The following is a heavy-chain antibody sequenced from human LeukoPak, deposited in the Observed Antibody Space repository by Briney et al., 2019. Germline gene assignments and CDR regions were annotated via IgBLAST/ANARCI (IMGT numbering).Heavy chain of an antibody. D-gene: IGHD5-24*01. J-gene: IGHJ4*02. V-gene: IGHV3-53*01. Sequence: GGSLRLSCAASGFTVSSNTMSWVRQAPGKGLELVSFIYSDGRTYYADSVKGRFTISRDNSKNTLFLQMNSLRAEDTAVYYCLLATINSGLFHYWGQGTMVTVSS. CDR2: IYSDGRT. CDR3: LLATINSGLFHY. CDR1: GFTVSSNT.